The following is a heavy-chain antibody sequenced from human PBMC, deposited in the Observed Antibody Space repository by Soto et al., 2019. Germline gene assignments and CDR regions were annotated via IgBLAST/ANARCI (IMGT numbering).Heavy chain of an antibody. J-gene: IGHJ4*02. Sequence: ASVKVSCKASGFRFASYDINWVRQATGQGLEWLGGMDPNSDNTGLVQKFQGRVTMTRNSSTSTAYMELSSLKSEDTAVYYCARVNSGDSRYFDFWGQGTPVTVS. D-gene: IGHD4-17*01. V-gene: IGHV1-8*01. CDR3: ARVNSGDSRYFDF. CDR1: GFRFASYD. CDR2: MDPNSDNT.